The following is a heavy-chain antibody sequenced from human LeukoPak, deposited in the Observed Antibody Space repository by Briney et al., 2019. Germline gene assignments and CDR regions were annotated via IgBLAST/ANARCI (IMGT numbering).Heavy chain of an antibody. J-gene: IGHJ4*02. Sequence: GGSLRLSCAASEFSVGSNYMTWVRQAPGKGLEWVSLIYSGGSTYYADSVKGRFTISRDNSKNTLYLQMNSLRAEDTAVYYCARLTTVTSTRPGGYYFDYWGQGTLVTVSS. CDR3: ARLTTVTSTRPGGYYFDY. D-gene: IGHD4-17*01. V-gene: IGHV3-66*01. CDR1: EFSVGSNY. CDR2: IYSGGST.